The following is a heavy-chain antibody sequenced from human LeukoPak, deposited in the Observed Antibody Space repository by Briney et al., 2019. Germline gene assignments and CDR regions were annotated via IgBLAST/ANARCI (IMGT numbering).Heavy chain of an antibody. V-gene: IGHV3-23*01. J-gene: IGHJ4*02. CDR1: GFTFSSYA. D-gene: IGHD3-22*01. Sequence: PGGSLRLSCAASGFTFSSYAMSWVRQAPGKGLEWVSSISDRGGSTYYADSVKGRFTISRDNSKNTLYLQMNSLRAEDTAVYYCAKTGIVVVGPFDYWGQGTLVTVSS. CDR3: AKTGIVVVGPFDY. CDR2: ISDRGGST.